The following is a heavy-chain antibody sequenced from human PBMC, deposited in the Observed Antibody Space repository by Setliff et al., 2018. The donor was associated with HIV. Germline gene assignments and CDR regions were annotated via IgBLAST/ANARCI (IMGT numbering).Heavy chain of an antibody. CDR1: GGSISSGGYY. CDR3: ARARGLLPYYYLDV. Sequence: LSLTCTVSGGSISSGGYYWSWIRQHPGKGLEWIGYIYYSGSTYYNPSLKSRVTMSVDTSKNQFSLKLSSVTAADTAVYYCARARGLLPYYYLDVWGKRTTVTVSS. J-gene: IGHJ6*03. CDR2: IYYSGST. D-gene: IGHD3-10*01. V-gene: IGHV4-31*03.